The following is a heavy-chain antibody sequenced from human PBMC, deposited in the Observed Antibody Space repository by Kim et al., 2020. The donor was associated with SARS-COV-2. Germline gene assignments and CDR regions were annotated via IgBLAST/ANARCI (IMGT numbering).Heavy chain of an antibody. J-gene: IGHJ6*02. Sequence: SETLSLTCTVSGGSISSGGYYWSWLRQHPGKGLEWIGYIYYSGSTYYNPSLKSRVTITVDTSKNQFSLQLSSVTAADTAVYYCARDRLKIPVPLGYYYYYGRDVWGQGTAVTLSS. CDR1: GGSISSGGYY. CDR3: ARDRLKIPVPLGYYYYYGRDV. V-gene: IGHV4-31*03. CDR2: IYYSGST.